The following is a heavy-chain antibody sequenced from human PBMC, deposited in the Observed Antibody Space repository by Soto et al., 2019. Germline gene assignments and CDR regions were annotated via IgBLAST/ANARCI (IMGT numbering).Heavy chain of an antibody. J-gene: IGHJ4*02. CDR1: GGSITSSCSY. Sequence: SETLSLTCTVSGGSITSSCSYWGWIRQPPGKGLEWIGHIYYSGSTYYNPSLKSQVTISLDTSKNQFSMKLSSVTAADTAVYYCARQYSGYGRFPDWGPGNLVT. CDR3: ARQYSGYGRFPD. CDR2: IYYSGST. D-gene: IGHD5-12*01. V-gene: IGHV4-39*07.